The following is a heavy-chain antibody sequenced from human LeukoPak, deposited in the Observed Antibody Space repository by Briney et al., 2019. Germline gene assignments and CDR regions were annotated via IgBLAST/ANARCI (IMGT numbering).Heavy chain of an antibody. CDR3: AKDGYCSSTSCYNQDYYYYYMDV. Sequence: GGSLRLSCAASGFTFSSYGMHWVRQAPGKGLEWVAFIRYDGSNKYYADSVKGRFTISRDNSKNTLYLQMNSLRAEDTAVYYCAKDGYCSSTSCYNQDYYYYYMDVWGKGTTVTVSS. D-gene: IGHD2-2*03. CDR2: IRYDGSNK. CDR1: GFTFSSYG. J-gene: IGHJ6*03. V-gene: IGHV3-30*02.